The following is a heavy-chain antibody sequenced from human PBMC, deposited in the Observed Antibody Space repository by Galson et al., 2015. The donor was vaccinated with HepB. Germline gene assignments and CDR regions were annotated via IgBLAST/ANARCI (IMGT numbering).Heavy chain of an antibody. Sequence: LSLTCTVSGGSISGYYWSWIRQPPGEGLEWIGYLYNSGSTTYSPSLKSRVTISLDMSRNQFSLKLTYVTAADTAVYYCSRGGNGIAFDIWGQGTMVTVSS. J-gene: IGHJ3*02. CDR3: SRGGNGIAFDI. D-gene: IGHD2-8*01. V-gene: IGHV4-59*08. CDR1: GGSISGYY. CDR2: LYNSGST.